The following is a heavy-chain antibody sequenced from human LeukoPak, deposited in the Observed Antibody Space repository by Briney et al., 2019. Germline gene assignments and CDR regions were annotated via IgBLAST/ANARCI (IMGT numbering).Heavy chain of an antibody. V-gene: IGHV1-46*01. CDR2: INPSGGST. Sequence: ASVEVSCKASGYTFTSYYMHWVRQAPGQGLEWMGIINPSGGSTSYAQKFQGRVTMTRDTSTSTVYMELSSLRSEDTAVCYCARSDYGGNSVDYWGQGTLVTVSS. D-gene: IGHD4-23*01. CDR1: GYTFTSYY. J-gene: IGHJ4*02. CDR3: ARSDYGGNSVDY.